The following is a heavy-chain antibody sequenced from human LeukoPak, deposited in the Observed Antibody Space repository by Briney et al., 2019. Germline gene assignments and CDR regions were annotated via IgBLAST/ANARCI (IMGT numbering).Heavy chain of an antibody. CDR3: ARRSIAARLVAFDI. V-gene: IGHV3-48*01. J-gene: IGHJ3*02. CDR1: GFTFSSCS. Sequence: GGSLRLSCAASGFTFSSCSMNWVRQAPGKGLEWVSYISSSSSTIYYADSVKGRFTISRDNAKNSLYLQMNSLRAEDTAVYYCARRSIAARLVAFDIWGQGTMVTVSS. D-gene: IGHD6-6*01. CDR2: ISSSSSTI.